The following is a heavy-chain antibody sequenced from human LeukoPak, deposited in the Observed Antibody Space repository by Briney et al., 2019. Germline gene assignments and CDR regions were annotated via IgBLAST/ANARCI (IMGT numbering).Heavy chain of an antibody. CDR1: GYTFSAYD. V-gene: IGHV1-8*01. CDR2: MNPNSGNT. CDR3: ARGLRYSSSWYDFDY. Sequence: ASVKVSCKASGYTFSAYDINWVRQATGQGLEWMGWMNPNSGNTGYAQKFQGRVTMTRNTSISTAYMELSSLRSEDTAVYYCARGLRYSSSWYDFDYWGQGTLVTVSS. J-gene: IGHJ4*02. D-gene: IGHD6-13*01.